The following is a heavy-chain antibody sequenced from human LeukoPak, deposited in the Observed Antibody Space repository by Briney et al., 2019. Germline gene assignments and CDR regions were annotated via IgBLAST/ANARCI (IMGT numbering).Heavy chain of an antibody. CDR1: GFSVSDNY. J-gene: IGHJ4*02. V-gene: IGHV3-53*01. Sequence: GGSLRLSCAGSGFSVSDNYMTWVRQAPGKGPEWVSVTYSGGTTYYADSVEGRFTISRDNSKNTLYLQMNSLRAEDTAVYYCAKAVRGGATAFDYWGQGTLVTVSS. CDR2: TYSGGTT. D-gene: IGHD1-26*01. CDR3: AKAVRGGATAFDY.